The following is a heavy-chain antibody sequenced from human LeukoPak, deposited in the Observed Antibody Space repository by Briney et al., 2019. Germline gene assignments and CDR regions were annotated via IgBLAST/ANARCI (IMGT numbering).Heavy chain of an antibody. J-gene: IGHJ5*02. D-gene: IGHD2-15*01. CDR2: IFYSGNT. CDR1: GGSISSGAYY. V-gene: IGHV4-31*03. Sequence: SETLSLTCTVSGGSISSGAYYWSWIRQHPGKGLEWIGYIFYSGNTYYNPSLKSRVTISVDTSKHQFSLTLNSVTAADTDVYYCARARDCSGGTCYQFNWFDPWGQGTLVTVSS. CDR3: ARARDCSGGTCYQFNWFDP.